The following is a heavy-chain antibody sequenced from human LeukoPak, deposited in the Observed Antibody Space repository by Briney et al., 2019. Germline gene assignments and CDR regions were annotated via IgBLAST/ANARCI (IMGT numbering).Heavy chain of an antibody. Sequence: GASVKVSCKASGYTFTGYYMHWVRQAPGQGLEWMGWINPNSGGTNYAQKFQGRVTMTRDTSISTAYMELSRLRSDDTAVYYCARWFGELLNWFDPWGQGTLVTVSS. CDR3: ARWFGELLNWFDP. CDR1: GYTFTGYY. D-gene: IGHD3-10*01. CDR2: INPNSGGT. J-gene: IGHJ5*02. V-gene: IGHV1-2*02.